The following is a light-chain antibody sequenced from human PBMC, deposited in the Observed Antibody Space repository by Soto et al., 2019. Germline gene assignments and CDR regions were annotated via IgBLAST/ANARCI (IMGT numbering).Light chain of an antibody. Sequence: DTQMTQSPSSLSASVADRVTITCRASQNIFDFLNWYQQKPGKAPKLLIYAASSLQSGVPSRFSGSGSGTDFTLTISSLQPEDFATYYCQQSYSTPPTFGQGTRLEIK. CDR3: QQSYSTPPT. CDR2: AAS. V-gene: IGKV1-39*01. CDR1: QNIFDF. J-gene: IGKJ5*01.